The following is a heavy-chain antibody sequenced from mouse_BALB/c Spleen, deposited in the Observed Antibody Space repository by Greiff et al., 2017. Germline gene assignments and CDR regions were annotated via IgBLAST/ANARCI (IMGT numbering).Heavy chain of an antibody. CDR1: GYTFTSYW. CDR2: INPSNGRT. Sequence: QVQLKQPGAELVKPGASVKLSCKASGYTFTSYWMHWVKQRPGQGLEWIGEINPSNGRTNYNEKFKSKATLTVDKSSSTAYMQLSSLTSEDSAVYYCAREGMDYWGQGTSVTVSS. V-gene: IGHV1S81*02. CDR3: AREGMDY. J-gene: IGHJ4*01.